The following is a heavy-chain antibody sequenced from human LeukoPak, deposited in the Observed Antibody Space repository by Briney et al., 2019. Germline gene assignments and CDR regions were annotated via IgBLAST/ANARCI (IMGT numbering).Heavy chain of an antibody. CDR3: ARDGDGYNYKLDY. CDR2: ISGSGGST. V-gene: IGHV3-23*01. J-gene: IGHJ4*02. D-gene: IGHD5-24*01. CDR1: GFTFSSYA. Sequence: GGSLRLSCAASGFTFSSYAMSWVRQAPGKGLKWVSAISGSGGSTYYADSVKGRFTISRDNSKNTLYLQMNSLRAEDTAVYYCARDGDGYNYKLDYWGQGTLVTVSS.